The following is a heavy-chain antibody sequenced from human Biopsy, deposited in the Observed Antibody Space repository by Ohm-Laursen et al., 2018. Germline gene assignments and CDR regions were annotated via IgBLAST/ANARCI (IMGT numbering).Heavy chain of an antibody. CDR1: GDSISSYY. CDR2: VYYTGST. V-gene: IGHV4-59*01. J-gene: IGHJ2*01. CDR3: ARDRGFYSDRTVPGYFDL. Sequence: SQTLSLTWAVSGDSISSYYWSWIRQPPGKGLEWIGYVYYTGSTDYNPSLQSRVTILVDTSKNHFSLRLRSVTPADTAIYYCARDRGFYSDRTVPGYFDLWGRGTLVTVSS. D-gene: IGHD3-22*01.